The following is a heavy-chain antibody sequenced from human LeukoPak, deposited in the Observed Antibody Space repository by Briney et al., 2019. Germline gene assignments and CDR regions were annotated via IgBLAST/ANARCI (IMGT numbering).Heavy chain of an antibody. D-gene: IGHD1-26*01. V-gene: IGHV3-64*01. J-gene: IGHJ4*02. Sequence: GGSLRLSCAASGFTLSSYSMHWVRQAPGKGLEYVSAISANGDSTYYANSVEGRFIISSDNSKNTLYLQMGSLRAEDMAVYYCARVVDTGYFDFWGQGTLVTVSS. CDR2: ISANGDST. CDR3: ARVVDTGYFDF. CDR1: GFTLSSYS.